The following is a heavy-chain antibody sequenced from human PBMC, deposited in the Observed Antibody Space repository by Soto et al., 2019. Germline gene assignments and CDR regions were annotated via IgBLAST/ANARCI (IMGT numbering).Heavy chain of an antibody. CDR3: TTNILDGYKWDRIMYTWFDP. Sequence: GGSLRLSCAASGFTFSNAWMSWVRQAPGKGLEWVGRIKSKTDGGTTDYAAPVKGRFTISRDDSKNTLYLQMNSLKTEDTAVYYCTTNILDGYKWDRIMYTWFDPWGQGTLVTVSS. V-gene: IGHV3-15*01. CDR1: GFTFSNAW. D-gene: IGHD5-12*01. CDR2: IKSKTDGGTT. J-gene: IGHJ5*02.